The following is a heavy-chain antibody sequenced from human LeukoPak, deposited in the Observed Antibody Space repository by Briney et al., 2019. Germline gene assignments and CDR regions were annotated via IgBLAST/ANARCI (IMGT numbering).Heavy chain of an antibody. V-gene: IGHV1-2*02. CDR3: ARQTTDNWFDP. J-gene: IGHJ5*02. CDR2: INPNSGGT. CDR1: GYTFTSYG. Sequence: ASVKVSCKASGYTFTSYGISWVRQAPGQGLEWMGWINPNSGGTNYAQKFQGRVTMTRDTSISTAYMELSRLRSDDTAVYYCARQTTDNWFDPWGQGTLVTVSS. D-gene: IGHD4-17*01.